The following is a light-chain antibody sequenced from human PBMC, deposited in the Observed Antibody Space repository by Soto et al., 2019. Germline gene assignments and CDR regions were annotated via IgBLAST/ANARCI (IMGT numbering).Light chain of an antibody. V-gene: IGLV3-21*04. Sequence: SYELTQPPSVSVAPEKTATITCGGDNIGINAVHWYQQKLGQAPLLVVYYDNDRPSGIPERFSGSTSGNTATLTISRVEAGDEADYYCQLWNSSSDQGVFGGGTKLTVL. J-gene: IGLJ3*02. CDR3: QLWNSSSDQGV. CDR1: NIGINA. CDR2: YDN.